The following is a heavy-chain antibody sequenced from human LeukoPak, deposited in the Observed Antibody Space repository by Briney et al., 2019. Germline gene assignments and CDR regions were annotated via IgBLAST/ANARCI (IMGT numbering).Heavy chain of an antibody. CDR1: GFTFSSYA. V-gene: IGHV3-23*01. CDR2: ISGSGGST. Sequence: PGGSLRLSCAASGFTFSSYAMSWVRQAPGKGLEWVSAISGSGGSTYYADSVKGRFTISRDNSKNTLYLQLSSLRAEDTAVYYCARRCYDSYTYRYFDLWDRGTLVTVSS. CDR3: ARRCYDSYTYRYFDL. D-gene: IGHD3-22*01. J-gene: IGHJ2*01.